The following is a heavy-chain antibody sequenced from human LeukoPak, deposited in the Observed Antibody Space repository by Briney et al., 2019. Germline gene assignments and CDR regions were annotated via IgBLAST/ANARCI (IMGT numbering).Heavy chain of an antibody. Sequence: PSETLSLTCAVSGGSISSGGYSWSWIRRPPGKGLEWIGYIYHSGSTYYNPSLKSRVTISVDRSKNQFSLKLSSVTAADTAVYYCARAPYSSGSFDYWGQGTLVTVSS. CDR1: GGSISSGGYS. CDR3: ARAPYSSGSFDY. CDR2: IYHSGST. V-gene: IGHV4-30-2*01. J-gene: IGHJ4*02. D-gene: IGHD6-19*01.